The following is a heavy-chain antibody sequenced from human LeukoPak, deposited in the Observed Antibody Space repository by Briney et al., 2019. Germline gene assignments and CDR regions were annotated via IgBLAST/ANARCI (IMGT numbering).Heavy chain of an antibody. CDR1: GFTFSSYS. V-gene: IGHV3-21*04. CDR3: AREQEDDAYYYDSSGYLPDY. D-gene: IGHD3-22*01. Sequence: GGSLRLSCAASGFTFSSYSMNWVRQAPGKGLEWVSSISSSSSYIYYADSVKGRFTISRDNAKNSLYLQMNSLRAEDTAVYYCAREQEDDAYYYDSSGYLPDYWGQGTLVTVSS. J-gene: IGHJ4*02. CDR2: ISSSSSYI.